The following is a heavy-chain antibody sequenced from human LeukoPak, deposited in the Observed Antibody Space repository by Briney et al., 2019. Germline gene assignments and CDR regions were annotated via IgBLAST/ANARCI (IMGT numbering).Heavy chain of an antibody. CDR1: GYTFTSYA. V-gene: IGHV1-18*01. CDR3: ARSPRGFGENDY. Sequence: ASVKVSCKASGYTFTSYAISWVRQAPGQGLEWMGWISAYNGNTNYAQKLQDRVIMTTDTSTSTAYMELRSLRFDDTAVYYCARSPRGFGENDYWGQGTLVTVSS. CDR2: ISAYNGNT. D-gene: IGHD3-10*01. J-gene: IGHJ4*02.